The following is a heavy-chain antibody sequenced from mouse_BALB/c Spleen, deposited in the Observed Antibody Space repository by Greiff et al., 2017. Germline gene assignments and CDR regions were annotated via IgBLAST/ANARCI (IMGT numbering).Heavy chain of an antibody. CDR3: ARDEPYYYGSSYVGVY. CDR2: IWAGGST. Sequence: VQLQQSGPGLVAPSQSLSITCTVSGFSLTSYGVHWVRQPPGKGLEWLGVIWAGGSTNYNSALMSRLSISKDNSKSQVFLKMNSLQTDDTAMYYCARDEPYYYGSSYVGVYWGQGTTLTVSS. D-gene: IGHD1-1*01. CDR1: GFSLTSYG. J-gene: IGHJ2*01. V-gene: IGHV2-9*02.